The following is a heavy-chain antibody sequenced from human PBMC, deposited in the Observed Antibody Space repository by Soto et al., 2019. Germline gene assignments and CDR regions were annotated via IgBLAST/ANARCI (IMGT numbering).Heavy chain of an antibody. CDR1: GGSISNSNW. V-gene: IGHV4-4*02. D-gene: IGHD4-17*01. CDR2: ISLSGST. CDR3: ARLDDYGDYDDYYYGMDV. Sequence: QVQLQESGPGLVKPSGTLSLTCAVSGGSISNSNWWSWVRQPPGKGLEWIGEISLSGSTNYNPSLKSRVTISVDKSKNQFSLKLGSVTAADTAVYYCARLDDYGDYDDYYYGMDVWGQGTTVTVSS. J-gene: IGHJ6*02.